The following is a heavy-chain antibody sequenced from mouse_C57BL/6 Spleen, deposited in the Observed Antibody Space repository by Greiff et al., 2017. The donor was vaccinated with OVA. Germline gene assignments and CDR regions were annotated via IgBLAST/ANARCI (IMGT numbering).Heavy chain of an antibody. CDR1: GNTFTSYW. V-gene: IGHV1-64*01. CDR3: PRSRILLDY. J-gene: IGHJ2*01. Sequence: QVQLQQPGAELVKPGASVKLSCKASGNTFTSYWMHWVKQRPGQGLEWIGMIHPNSGSTNYNEKFKSKATLTVDKSSSPAYMQLSSLKSADSAFYYCPRSRILLDYWGQGTTLTVSS. CDR2: IHPNSGST.